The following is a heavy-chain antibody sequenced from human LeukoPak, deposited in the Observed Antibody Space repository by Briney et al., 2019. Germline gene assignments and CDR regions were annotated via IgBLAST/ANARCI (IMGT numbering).Heavy chain of an antibody. V-gene: IGHV3-30-3*01. Sequence: GRSLRLSCAASGFTFSSYAMHWVRQAPGKGLEWVAVISYDGSNKYYADSVKGRFTISRDNSKNTLYLQMNSLRAEDTAVYYCARGYDCSGGSCYDVHYYGMDVWGQGTTVTVSS. CDR3: ARGYDCSGGSCYDVHYYGMDV. J-gene: IGHJ6*02. D-gene: IGHD2-15*01. CDR2: ISYDGSNK. CDR1: GFTFSSYA.